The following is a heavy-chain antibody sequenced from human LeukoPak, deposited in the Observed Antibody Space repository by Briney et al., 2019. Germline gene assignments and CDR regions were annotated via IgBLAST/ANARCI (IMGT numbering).Heavy chain of an antibody. D-gene: IGHD1-26*01. CDR2: IYYSGST. CDR1: GGSISSGDYY. J-gene: IGHJ3*02. V-gene: IGHV4-30-4*08. CDR3: ARVGSGSYYQDAFDI. Sequence: PPQTLSRTCTVSGGSISSGDYYWSWIRQPPGKGLEWIGYIYYSGSTYYNPSLKSRVTISVDTSKNQFSLKLSSVTAADTAVYYCARVGSGSYYQDAFDIWGQGTMVTVSS.